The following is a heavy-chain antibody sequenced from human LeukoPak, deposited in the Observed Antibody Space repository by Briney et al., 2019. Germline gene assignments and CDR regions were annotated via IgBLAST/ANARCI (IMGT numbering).Heavy chain of an antibody. D-gene: IGHD1-26*01. J-gene: IGHJ3*02. CDR3: ATELRESGASSRNAFDI. CDR1: GFTFSTYW. Sequence: PGGSLRLSCTASGFTFSTYWMHWVCQAPGKGLVWVSLINSDGSYTDFADSVKGRFTISRDNAQSTLYLQMNSLRVEDTAVYYCATELRESGASSRNAFDIWGQGTVVSVSS. CDR2: INSDGSYT. V-gene: IGHV3-74*01.